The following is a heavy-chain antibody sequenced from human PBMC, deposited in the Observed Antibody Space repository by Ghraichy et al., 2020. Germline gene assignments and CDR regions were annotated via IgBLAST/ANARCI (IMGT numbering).Heavy chain of an antibody. CDR2: IFSNDEK. J-gene: IGHJ4*02. CDR3: ARIEFGSGSYYPDY. D-gene: IGHD3-10*01. Sequence: SGPTLVKPTETLTLTCTVSGFSLSNARMGVSWIRQPPGKALEWLAHIFSNDEKSYSTSLKSRLTISKDTSKSQVVLTMTNMDPVDTATYYCARIEFGSGSYYPDYWGQGTLVTVSS. V-gene: IGHV2-26*01. CDR1: GFSLSNARMG.